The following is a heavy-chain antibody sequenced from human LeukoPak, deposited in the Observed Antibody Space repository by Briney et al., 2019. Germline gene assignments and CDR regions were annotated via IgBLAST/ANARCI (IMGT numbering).Heavy chain of an antibody. D-gene: IGHD3-3*01. CDR3: ARQKGYDFWSGPNYYYYYMDV. CDR2: IYPGDSDT. CDR1: GYSFTSYW. J-gene: IGHJ6*03. Sequence: GESLKISCKGSGYSFTSYWIGWVRQMPGKGLEWMGIIYPGDSDTRYSPSFQGQVTISADKSISTAYLQWSSLKASDTAMYYCARQKGYDFWSGPNYYYYYMDVWGEGTTVTVSS. V-gene: IGHV5-51*01.